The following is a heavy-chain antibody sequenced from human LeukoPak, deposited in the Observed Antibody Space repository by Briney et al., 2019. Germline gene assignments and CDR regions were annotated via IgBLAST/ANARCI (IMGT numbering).Heavy chain of an antibody. Sequence: GGSLRLSCAAPGFTFSSYAMSWVRQAPGKGLEWVSAISGSGGSTYYADSVKGRFTISRGNSKNTLYLQMNSLRAEDTAVYYCAKGGYCSGGSCLGIDYWGQGTLVTVSS. D-gene: IGHD2-15*01. CDR1: GFTFSSYA. V-gene: IGHV3-23*01. J-gene: IGHJ4*02. CDR3: AKGGYCSGGSCLGIDY. CDR2: ISGSGGST.